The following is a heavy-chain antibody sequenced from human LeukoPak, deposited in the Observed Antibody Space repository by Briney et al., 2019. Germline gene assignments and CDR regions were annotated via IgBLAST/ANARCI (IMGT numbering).Heavy chain of an antibody. J-gene: IGHJ4*02. D-gene: IGHD5-24*01. V-gene: IGHV4-61*02. CDR3: ARQFQY. CDR2: IYTSGST. CDR1: GDSISGGSYY. Sequence: SETLSLTCSVSGDSISGGSYYWNWIRQPAGKGLEWIGLIYTSGSTNYNPSLKSRVTILLYTSKNQFSLRLNSVTAADTAVYFCARQFQYWGQGTPVTVSS.